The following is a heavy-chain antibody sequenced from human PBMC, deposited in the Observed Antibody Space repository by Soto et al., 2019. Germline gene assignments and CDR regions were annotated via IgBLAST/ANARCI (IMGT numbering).Heavy chain of an antibody. CDR2: INSDGSST. V-gene: IGHV3-74*01. Sequence: EVQLVESGGGLVQPGGSLRLSCAASGFTFSSYWMHWVRQAPGKGPVWVSRINSDGSSTSYADSVKGRFTISRDNAKNTVYLQMNSLRAADTAVYYCARTSLVVPAATREDYWGQGTLVTVSS. CDR3: ARTSLVVPAATREDY. CDR1: GFTFSSYW. D-gene: IGHD2-15*01. J-gene: IGHJ4*02.